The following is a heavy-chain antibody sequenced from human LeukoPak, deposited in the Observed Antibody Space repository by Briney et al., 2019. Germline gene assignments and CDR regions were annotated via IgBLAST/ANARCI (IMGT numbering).Heavy chain of an antibody. J-gene: IGHJ4*02. CDR3: AKAQAVFGAPLDY. V-gene: IGHV3-23*01. CDR1: GFTFSSYA. D-gene: IGHD3-3*01. CDR2: ISGGGGST. Sequence: GGSLRLSCAASGFTFSSYAMNWVRQAPGKGLEWVSLISGGGGSTYYADSVKGRFTIPRDNSKNTLYLQMNSLRDGDTASYYCAKAQAVFGAPLDYWGQRTLVTVSS.